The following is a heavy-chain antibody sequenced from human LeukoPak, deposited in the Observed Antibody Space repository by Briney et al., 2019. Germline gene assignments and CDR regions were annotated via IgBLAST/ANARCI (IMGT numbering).Heavy chain of an antibody. CDR3: ARGEDTSGYYYFEFFLH. CDR2: NYHSGST. V-gene: IGHV4-38-2*02. J-gene: IGHJ1*01. CDR1: GYSISSYYY. D-gene: IGHD3-22*01. Sequence: PGETLSLTCTVSGYSISSYYYWGLSRQPPREGLELIGRNYHSGSTYYNPSLKSRVTISGDTSKNPFSLKLSSVTAADTAVYYCARGEDTSGYYYFEFFLHRGEGTLVAVSS.